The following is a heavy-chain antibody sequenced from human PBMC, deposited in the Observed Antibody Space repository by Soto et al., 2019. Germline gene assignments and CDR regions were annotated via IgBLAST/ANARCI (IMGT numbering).Heavy chain of an antibody. CDR2: IRGSGGRT. CDR3: AQPIPCGGDCYAPRDY. V-gene: IGHV3-23*01. J-gene: IGHJ4*02. Sequence: EVQLLESGGGLAHTGGSLRLSCADSGFAFDNYPMKWVRQAPGKELEWVSAIRGSGGRTFYADSVQGRLTISRDNSQNTLYLHMSGLRAEYTAVYYCAQPIPCGGDCYAPRDYWGPGTLVSVSS. D-gene: IGHD2-21*02. CDR1: GFAFDNYP.